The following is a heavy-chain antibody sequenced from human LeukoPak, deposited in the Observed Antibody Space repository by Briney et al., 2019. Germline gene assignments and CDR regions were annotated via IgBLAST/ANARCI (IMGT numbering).Heavy chain of an antibody. CDR1: GGSLSRFA. D-gene: IGHD2-2*01. CDR3: ARGIVVVPAALPYYYAMDV. Sequence: EASVNVSCKASGGSLSRFAISWVRQAPGQGLEWMGGIIPIFGTPNYAQKFQGRVTVTADESTSTAYMELSSLRSEDTAVYYCARGIVVVPAALPYYYAMDVWGQGTTVSVSS. V-gene: IGHV1-69*13. J-gene: IGHJ6*02. CDR2: IIPIFGTP.